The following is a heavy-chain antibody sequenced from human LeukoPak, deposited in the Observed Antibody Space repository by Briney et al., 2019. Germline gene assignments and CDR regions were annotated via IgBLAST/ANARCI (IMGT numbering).Heavy chain of an antibody. CDR1: GGSISSGSYY. CDR3: ARENWNSQISYYYYYMDV. J-gene: IGHJ6*03. Sequence: SQTLSLTCTVSGGSISSGSYYWSWIRQPAGKGLEWIGRIYTSGSTNYNPSLKSRVTISVDTSKNQFSLKLSSVTAADTAVYYCARENWNSQISYYYYYMDVWGKGTTVTVSS. CDR2: IYTSGST. V-gene: IGHV4-61*02. D-gene: IGHD1-7*01.